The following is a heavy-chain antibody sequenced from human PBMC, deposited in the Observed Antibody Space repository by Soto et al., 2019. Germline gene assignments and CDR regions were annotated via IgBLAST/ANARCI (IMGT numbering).Heavy chain of an antibody. CDR3: ARERTIFVVSGY. J-gene: IGHJ4*02. CDR2: IKQDGSEK. CDR1: GFTFRSYW. V-gene: IGHV3-7*03. D-gene: IGHD3-3*01. Sequence: EVQLVESGGGLVQPGGSLRLSCAASGFTFRSYWMSWVRQAPGKGLEWVANIKQDGSEKYYVDSVKGRFTISRDNAKNSLYLQMNSVRVEDTAVYYCARERTIFVVSGYWGQGTLVTVSS.